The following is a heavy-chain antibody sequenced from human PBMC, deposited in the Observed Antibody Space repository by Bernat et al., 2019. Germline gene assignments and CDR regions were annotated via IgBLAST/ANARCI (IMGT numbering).Heavy chain of an antibody. CDR3: TTGSSGGEDY. V-gene: IGHV3-15*02. J-gene: IGHJ4*02. D-gene: IGHD3-16*01. CDR2: IKGKSSGGTE. CDR1: GFPFSNFC. Sequence: EVQLVESGGALVKPGGSLKLSCATSGFPFSNFCLSWVRQFPGKGLEWVGRIKGKSSGGTEDYGAPVKGRFTMSRYDSKNTLYLQMNSLKIEDTAVYYCTTGSSGGEDYWGQGALVTVSS.